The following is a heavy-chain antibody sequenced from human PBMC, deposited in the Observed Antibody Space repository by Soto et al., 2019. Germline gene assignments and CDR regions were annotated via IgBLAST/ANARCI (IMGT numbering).Heavy chain of an antibody. V-gene: IGHV4-61*01. CDR1: GGCGSSGSFY. CDR3: ARSDVGYDIDF. J-gene: IGHJ3*01. D-gene: IGHD1-1*01. CDR2: IFYNGTA. Sequence: SKNLAISCTVSGGCGSSGSFYCSWIRQPPGKGPQFIGSIFYNGTANYSPSLKNRVSISIDTSQSQFFLQLISVAAAATAVYYCARSDVGYDIDFCGQGTPVIVS.